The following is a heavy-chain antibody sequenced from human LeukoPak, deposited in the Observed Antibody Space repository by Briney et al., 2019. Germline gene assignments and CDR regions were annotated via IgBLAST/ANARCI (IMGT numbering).Heavy chain of an antibody. Sequence: SETLSPTCTVSGDSIISRTIFWGWIRQSPGKGWEWIGSIYYNGRTYHNSGNTYYNPSLKSRLTIPVETSKSQFALRPSSVTAADTAIYYCARHSVVVSAHFDYWGQGTPVTVSS. J-gene: IGHJ4*02. CDR3: ARHSVVVSAHFDY. CDR2: IYYNGRTYHNSGNT. V-gene: IGHV4-39*01. CDR1: GDSIISRTIF. D-gene: IGHD2-21*02.